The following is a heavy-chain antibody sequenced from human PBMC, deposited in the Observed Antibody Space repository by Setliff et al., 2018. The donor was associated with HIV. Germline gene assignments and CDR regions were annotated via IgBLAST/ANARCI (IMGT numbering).Heavy chain of an antibody. D-gene: IGHD6-13*01. CDR2: INPDSRGT. Sequence: ASVKVSCKTSGYAFTDYSIHWVRQAPGQGLEWVGRINPDSRGTNYAQTFEGRVTMTRDTSVSTAYMELSRLKSDDTAVFYCARGVKGIATTGKYYFDYWGHGTLVTVS. V-gene: IGHV1-2*06. CDR1: GYAFTDYS. CDR3: ARGVKGIATTGKYYFDY. J-gene: IGHJ4*03.